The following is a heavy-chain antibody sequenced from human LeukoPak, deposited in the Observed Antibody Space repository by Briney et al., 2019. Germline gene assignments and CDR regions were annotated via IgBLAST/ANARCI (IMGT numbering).Heavy chain of an antibody. D-gene: IGHD6-19*01. CDR3: ARQTQWLAS. CDR2: IYYSGST. Sequence: KPSETLSLTRTVSGGSISSYYWSWIRQPPGKGLEWIGYIYYSGSTNYNPSLKSRVTISVDTSKNQFSLKLSSVTAADTAVYYCARQTQWLASWGQGTLVTVSS. CDR1: GGSISSYY. J-gene: IGHJ5*02. V-gene: IGHV4-59*08.